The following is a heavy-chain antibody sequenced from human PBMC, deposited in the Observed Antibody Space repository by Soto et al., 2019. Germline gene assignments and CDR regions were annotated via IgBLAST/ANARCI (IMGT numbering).Heavy chain of an antibody. V-gene: IGHV4-59*01. J-gene: IGHJ4*02. CDR2: IYYSGST. CDR1: GGSISSYY. Sequence: LSLTCTVSGGSISSYYWSWIRQPPGKGLEWIGYIYYSGSTNYNPSLKSRVTISVDTSKNQFSLKLSSVTAADTAVYYCARALRGGQLVPIFIFDYWGPGTLVTVYS. CDR3: ARALRGGQLVPIFIFDY. D-gene: IGHD6-6*01.